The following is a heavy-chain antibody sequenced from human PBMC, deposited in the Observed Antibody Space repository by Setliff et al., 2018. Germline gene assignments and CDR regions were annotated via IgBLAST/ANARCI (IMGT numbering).Heavy chain of an antibody. V-gene: IGHV4-31*03. CDR1: GGSISSGGYY. J-gene: IGHJ4*02. CDR2: IYYSGSTS. Sequence: SETLSLTCTVSGGSISSGGYYWSWIRQHPGKGLEWIGYIYYSGSTSYYNPSLKSRVNISVDTSKNQFSLKLSSVTAADTAVYYCARGRAGHSGHWGQGTLVTVSS. D-gene: IGHD6-19*01. CDR3: ARGRAGHSGH.